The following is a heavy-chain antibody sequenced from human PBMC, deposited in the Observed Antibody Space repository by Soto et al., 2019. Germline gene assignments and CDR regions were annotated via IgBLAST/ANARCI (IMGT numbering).Heavy chain of an antibody. J-gene: IGHJ4*02. CDR1: GYTFTSYA. CDR2: INAGNGNT. CDR3: ARDPVLLWFGELLLSGGYFDY. V-gene: IGHV1-3*01. Sequence: ASVKVSCKASGYTFTSYAMHWVRQAPGQRLEWMGWINAGNGNTKYSQKFQGRVTITRDTSASTAYMELSSLRSEDTAVYYCARDPVLLWFGELLLSGGYFDYWGQGTLVTVSS. D-gene: IGHD3-10*01.